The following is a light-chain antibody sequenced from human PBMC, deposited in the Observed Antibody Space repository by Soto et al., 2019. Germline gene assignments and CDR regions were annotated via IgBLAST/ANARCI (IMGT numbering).Light chain of an antibody. J-gene: IGKJ1*01. CDR3: HQYNNWWT. CDR2: GAS. Sequence: EIVMTQSPATLSVSPGERATLSCRASQSVGSNLAWYQQKPGQAPRLLIYGASTRATGIPARFSGSGSRTEFTLTISSLQSEDFAVYYCHQYNNWWTFGQGTKVEIK. CDR1: QSVGSN. V-gene: IGKV3-15*01.